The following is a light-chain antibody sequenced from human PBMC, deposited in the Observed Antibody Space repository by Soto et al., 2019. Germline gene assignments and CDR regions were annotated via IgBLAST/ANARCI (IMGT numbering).Light chain of an antibody. J-gene: IGKJ1*01. CDR1: QSILHSPNNKDA. Sequence: DIVMTQSPDSLAVSLGERATINCKSSQSILHSPNNKDALTWYQQKPGQPPKLLINWASTRESGVPDRFSGAGSGTDFTLTISSLRAEDVAVYYCQQFYTTPTFGQGTRVEIK. CDR2: WAS. CDR3: QQFYTTPT. V-gene: IGKV4-1*01.